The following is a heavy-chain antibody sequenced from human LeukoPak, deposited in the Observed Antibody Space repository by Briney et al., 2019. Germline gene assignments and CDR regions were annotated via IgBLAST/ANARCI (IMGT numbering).Heavy chain of an antibody. CDR1: GFTFSSYW. V-gene: IGHV3-7*01. CDR3: AREGYYYDSSGYLDY. Sequence: GGSLRLSCAASGFTFSSYWMSWVRQAPGRGLEWVANIKQDGSEKYYVDSVKGRFTISRDNAKNSLYLQMNSLRAEDTAVYYCAREGYYYDSSGYLDYWGQGTLVTVSS. CDR2: IKQDGSEK. J-gene: IGHJ4*02. D-gene: IGHD3-22*01.